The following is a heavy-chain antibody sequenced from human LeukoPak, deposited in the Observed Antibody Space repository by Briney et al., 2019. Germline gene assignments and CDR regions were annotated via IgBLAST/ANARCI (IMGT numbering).Heavy chain of an antibody. J-gene: IGHJ4*02. CDR3: AKEEWLLAVYFDY. CDR1: GFTFSNYA. D-gene: IGHD3-3*01. CDR2: ISDSGGST. V-gene: IGHV3-23*01. Sequence: GGSLRLSCAASGFTFSNYAMSWVRQAPGKGLEWVSTISDSGGSTYYADSVKGQFTISRDNSKNTLYLQMNSLRAEDTAVYYCAKEEWLLAVYFDYWGQGTLVTVSS.